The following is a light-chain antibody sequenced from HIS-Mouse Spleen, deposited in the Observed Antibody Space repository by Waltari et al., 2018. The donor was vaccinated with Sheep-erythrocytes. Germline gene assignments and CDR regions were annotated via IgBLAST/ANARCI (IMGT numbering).Light chain of an antibody. J-gene: IGKJ3*01. CDR3: QQYGSSRQQTFT. CDR1: QSVSSSY. V-gene: IGKV3-20*01. Sequence: EIVLTQSPGTLSLSPGERATLSCRASQSVSSSYLAWYQQKPGPAPRLLIYGASSRATGIPDRFSGSGSGTDFNLTISRLEPEDFAVYYCQQYGSSRQQTFTFGPGTKVDIK. CDR2: GAS.